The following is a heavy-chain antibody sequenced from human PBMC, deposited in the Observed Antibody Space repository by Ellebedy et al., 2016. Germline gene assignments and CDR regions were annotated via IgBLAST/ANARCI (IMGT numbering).Heavy chain of an antibody. CDR1: GYSFTSYW. D-gene: IGHD2-15*01. V-gene: IGHV5-10-1*01. Sequence: GESLKISXKGSGYSFTSYWISWVRQMPGKGLEWMGRIDPSDSYTNYSPSFQGHVTISADKSISTAYLQWSSLKASDTAMYYCARQGLGYCSGGSCERAFDIWGQGTMVTVSS. CDR2: IDPSDSYT. CDR3: ARQGLGYCSGGSCERAFDI. J-gene: IGHJ3*02.